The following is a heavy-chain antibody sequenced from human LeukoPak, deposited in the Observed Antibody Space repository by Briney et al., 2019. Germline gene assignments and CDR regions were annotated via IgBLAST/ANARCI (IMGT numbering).Heavy chain of an antibody. CDR2: IYYSGST. CDR3: AKDEKGLRFLEWLPHFDY. D-gene: IGHD3-3*01. V-gene: IGHV4-39*02. CDR1: GGSISSSSYY. J-gene: IGHJ4*02. Sequence: SETLSLTCTVSGGSISSSSYYWGWIRQPPGKGLEWIGSIYYSGSTYYNPSLKSRVTISVDTSKNQFSLKLSSVTAADTAVYYCAKDEKGLRFLEWLPHFDYWGQGTLVTVSS.